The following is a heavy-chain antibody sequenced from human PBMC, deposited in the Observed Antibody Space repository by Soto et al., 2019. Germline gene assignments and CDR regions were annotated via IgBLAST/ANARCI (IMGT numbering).Heavy chain of an antibody. J-gene: IGHJ4*02. CDR1: GHTFTNYY. CDR2: INPSGGST. CDR3: ATDGVAGTYYLDN. V-gene: IGHV1-46*01. Sequence: ASVKVSCKASGHTFTNYYIHWVRQAPGQGLEWVTMINPSGGSTNYARKFQGRVTMTRDTSTSTVYMELSSLRSEDAAVYYCATDGVAGTYYLDNWGQGTLVPLSS. D-gene: IGHD6-19*01.